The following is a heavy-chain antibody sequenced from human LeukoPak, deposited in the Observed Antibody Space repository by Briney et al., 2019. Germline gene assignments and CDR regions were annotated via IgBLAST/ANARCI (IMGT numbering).Heavy chain of an antibody. V-gene: IGHV1-69*13. J-gene: IGHJ4*02. CDR1: GGTFGSYA. CDR3: ARVSDSSGYYYHY. Sequence: ASVKVSRKASGGTFGSYAISWVRQAPGQGLEWMGGIIPIFGTANYAQKFQGRVTITADESTSTAYMELSSLRSEDTAVYYCARVSDSSGYYYHYWGQGTLVTVSS. CDR2: IIPIFGTA. D-gene: IGHD3-22*01.